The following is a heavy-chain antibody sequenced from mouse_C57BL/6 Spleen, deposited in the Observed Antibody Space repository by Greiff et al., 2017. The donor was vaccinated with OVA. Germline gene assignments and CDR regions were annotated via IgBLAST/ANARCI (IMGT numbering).Heavy chain of an antibody. D-gene: IGHD2-3*01. CDR1: GYTFTSYW. V-gene: IGHV1-61*01. Sequence: VQLQQSGAELVRPGSSVKLSCKASGYTFTSYWMDWVKQRPGQGLEWIGNIYPSDSETHYNQKFKDKATLTVDKSSSTAYMQLSSLTSEDSAVYYCARGLLQDFDYWGQGTTLTVSS. J-gene: IGHJ2*01. CDR2: IYPSDSET. CDR3: ARGLLQDFDY.